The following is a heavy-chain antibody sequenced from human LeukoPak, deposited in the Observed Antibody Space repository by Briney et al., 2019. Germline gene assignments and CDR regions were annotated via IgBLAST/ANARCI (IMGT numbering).Heavy chain of an antibody. CDR3: ARGRILYYYYMDV. J-gene: IGHJ6*03. V-gene: IGHV3-21*01. CDR1: GFTLSSYS. Sequence: PGGSLRLSCAASGFTLSSYSMNWVRQAPGKGLEWVSSISTSSSYIYYADSVKGRFTISRDNAKNSLYLQMNSLRAEDTAVYYCARGRILYYYYMDVWGKGTTVTISS. CDR2: ISTSSSYI. D-gene: IGHD3-3*02.